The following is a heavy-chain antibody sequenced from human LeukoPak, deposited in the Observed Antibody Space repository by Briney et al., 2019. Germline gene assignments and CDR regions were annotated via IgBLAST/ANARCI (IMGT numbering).Heavy chain of an antibody. J-gene: IGHJ4*02. CDR1: GGTFSSYA. CDR2: IIPIFGTA. D-gene: IGHD2-21*02. Sequence: ASVKVSCKASGGTFSSYAISWVRQAPGQGLEWMGRIIPIFGTANYAQKFQGRVTITADKSTSTAYMELSSLRSEDTAVYYCARVRRAYCGGDCWIQAGGFDYWGQGTLVTVSS. CDR3: ARVRRAYCGGDCWIQAGGFDY. V-gene: IGHV1-69*06.